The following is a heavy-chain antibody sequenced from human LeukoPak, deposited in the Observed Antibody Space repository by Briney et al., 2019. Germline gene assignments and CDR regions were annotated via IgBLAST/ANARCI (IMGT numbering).Heavy chain of an antibody. V-gene: IGHV4-34*01. CDR1: GGSFSGYY. Sequence: SETLSLTCAVYGGSFSGYYWSWIRQPPGKGLEWIGEINHSGSTNYNPSLKSRVTISVDTSKNQFSLKLSSVTAADTAVYYCARLDYYDSRGFHPWGQGTLVTVSS. CDR2: INHSGST. CDR3: ARLDYYDSRGFHP. D-gene: IGHD3-22*01. J-gene: IGHJ5*02.